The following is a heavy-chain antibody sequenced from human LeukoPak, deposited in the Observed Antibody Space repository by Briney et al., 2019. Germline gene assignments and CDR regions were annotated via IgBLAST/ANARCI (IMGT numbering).Heavy chain of an antibody. D-gene: IGHD3-3*01. J-gene: IGHJ5*02. Sequence: GRSLRLSCAASGFTVSSNYMSWVRQAPGKGLEWVSVIYSGGSTYYADSVKGRFTISRGLSKNTMYLQMNSLRAEDTAVYYCARDRSGDDDFWSGYYTNYFDPWGQGTLVTVSS. V-gene: IGHV3-53*01. CDR3: ARDRSGDDDFWSGYYTNYFDP. CDR2: IYSGGST. CDR1: GFTVSSNY.